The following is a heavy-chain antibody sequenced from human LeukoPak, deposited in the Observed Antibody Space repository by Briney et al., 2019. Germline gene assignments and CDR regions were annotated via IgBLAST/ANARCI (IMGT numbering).Heavy chain of an antibody. CDR3: ARDQLGCDPHGYYYYYMDV. Sequence: PGGSLRLSCTASGFTFGGYAMSWFRQAPGKGLEWVGFIRSKHYGGAIEYAASVRGRFTISRDDSKSIAYLQMNSLKTEDTAVYYCARDQLGCDPHGYYYYYMDVWGKETTVTVSS. J-gene: IGHJ6*03. D-gene: IGHD2-21*02. CDR2: IRSKHYGGAI. V-gene: IGHV3-49*03. CDR1: GFTFGGYA.